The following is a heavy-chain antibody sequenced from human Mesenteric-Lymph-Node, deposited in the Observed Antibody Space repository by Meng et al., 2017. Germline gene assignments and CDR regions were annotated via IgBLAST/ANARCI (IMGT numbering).Heavy chain of an antibody. Sequence: QFQLVQPGAEVKKPGASVKVSCKASEYIFTNYDINWVRQATGQGLEWMGWMNPNNGNTGYAHNFQGRVTMTWDTSINTAYMELSSLRSDDTAVCYCARDISYWGQGTLVTVSS. V-gene: IGHV1-8*01. D-gene: IGHD3-9*01. CDR3: ARDISY. J-gene: IGHJ4*02. CDR1: EYIFTNYD. CDR2: MNPNNGNT.